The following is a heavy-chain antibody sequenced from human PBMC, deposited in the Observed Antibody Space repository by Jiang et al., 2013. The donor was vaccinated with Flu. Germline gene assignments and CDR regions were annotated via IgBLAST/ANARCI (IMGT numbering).Heavy chain of an antibody. D-gene: IGHD3-22*01. CDR3: ARVGYYDSSGYYYRQYWYFDL. CDR1: GGSISSSNW. CDR2: IYHSGST. J-gene: IGHJ2*01. Sequence: GSGLVKPSGTLSLTCAVSGGSISSSNWWSWVRQPPGKGLEWIGEIYHSGSTNYNPSLKSRVTISVDKSKNQFSLKLSSVTAADTAVYYCARVGYYDSSGYYYRQYWYFDLWGLAPWSLSPQ. V-gene: IGHV4-4*02.